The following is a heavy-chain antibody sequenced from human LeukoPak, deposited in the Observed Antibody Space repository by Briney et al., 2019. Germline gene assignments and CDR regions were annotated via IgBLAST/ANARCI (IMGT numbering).Heavy chain of an antibody. CDR1: GFTFSSYA. CDR3: ARARKQQLYFDAFDI. V-gene: IGHV4-39*01. D-gene: IGHD6-13*01. Sequence: GSLRLSCAASGFTFSSYAMSWVRQPPGKGLEWIGSIYYSGSTYYNPSLKSRVTISVDTSKNQFSLKLSSVTAADTAVYHCARARKQQLYFDAFDIWGQGTMVTVSS. CDR2: IYYSGST. J-gene: IGHJ3*02.